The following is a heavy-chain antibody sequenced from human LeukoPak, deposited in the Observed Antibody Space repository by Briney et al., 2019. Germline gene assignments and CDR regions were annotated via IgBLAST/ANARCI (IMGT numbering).Heavy chain of an antibody. J-gene: IGHJ4*02. D-gene: IGHD6-19*01. Sequence: ASVKVSCKASGYTFTSYGISWVRQAPGQGLEWMGWISAYNGNTNYAQKLQGRVTMTTDTSTSTAYMELRSLRSDDTAVYYCARVPGAYIAVAGTGDYWGQGTLVTVSS. CDR1: GYTFTSYG. V-gene: IGHV1-18*01. CDR2: ISAYNGNT. CDR3: ARVPGAYIAVAGTGDY.